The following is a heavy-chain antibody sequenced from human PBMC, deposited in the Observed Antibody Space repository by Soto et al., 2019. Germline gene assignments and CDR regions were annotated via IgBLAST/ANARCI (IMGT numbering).Heavy chain of an antibody. CDR3: TTYYDSSGYYYPFDY. CDR1: GFTFSGSA. V-gene: IGHV3-73*01. Sequence: PGGSLRLSCAASGFTFSGSAMHWVRRASGKGLEWVGRIRSKANSYATAYAASVKGRFTISRDDSKNTAYLQMNSLKTEDTAVYYGTTYYDSSGYYYPFDYWGQGTLVTVAS. CDR2: IRSKANSYAT. J-gene: IGHJ4*02. D-gene: IGHD3-22*01.